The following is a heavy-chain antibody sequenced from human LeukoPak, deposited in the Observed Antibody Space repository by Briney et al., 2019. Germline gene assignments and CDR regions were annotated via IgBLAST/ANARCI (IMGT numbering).Heavy chain of an antibody. Sequence: GGSLRLSCAASGFTFSSYAMGWVRQAPGKGLEWVSAISGSGGSTYYAGSVKGRFTISRDNSKNTLYLQMNSLRAEDTAVYYCAKGAFYRPSHYFDYWGQGTLVTVSS. CDR3: AKGAFYRPSHYFDY. J-gene: IGHJ4*02. D-gene: IGHD3-16*02. V-gene: IGHV3-23*01. CDR1: GFTFSSYA. CDR2: ISGSGGST.